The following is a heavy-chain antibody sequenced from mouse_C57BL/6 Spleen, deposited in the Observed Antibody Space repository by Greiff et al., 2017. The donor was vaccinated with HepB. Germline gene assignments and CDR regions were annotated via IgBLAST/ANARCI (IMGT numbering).Heavy chain of an antibody. CDR3: ARYYDGAWFAY. CDR2: INPYNGDT. Sequence: VQLKESGPELVKPGDSVKISCKASGYSFTGYFMNWVMQSHGKSLEWIGRINPYNGDTFYNQKFKGKATLTVDKSSSTAHMELRSLTSEDSAVYYCARYYDGAWFAYWGQGTLVTVSA. V-gene: IGHV1-20*01. J-gene: IGHJ3*01. D-gene: IGHD1-1*01. CDR1: GYSFTGYF.